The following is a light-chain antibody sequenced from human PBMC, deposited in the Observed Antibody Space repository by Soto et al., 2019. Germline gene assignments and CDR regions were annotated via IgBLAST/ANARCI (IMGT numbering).Light chain of an antibody. CDR3: QQYYSTPYT. Sequence: DIVMTQSPDSLAVSLGERATINCKSSQSGLYSSNNKNYLAWYQQKPGQPPKLLIYWASTRESGVPDRFSGSGSGADVTLNISSLQAEDVAVYYCQQYYSTPYTFGQGTKLEIK. CDR2: WAS. CDR1: QSGLYSSNNKNY. J-gene: IGKJ2*01. V-gene: IGKV4-1*01.